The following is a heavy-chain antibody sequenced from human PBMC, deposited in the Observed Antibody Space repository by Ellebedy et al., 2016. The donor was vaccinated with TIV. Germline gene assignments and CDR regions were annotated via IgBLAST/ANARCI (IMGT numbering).Heavy chain of an antibody. D-gene: IGHD4/OR15-4a*01. CDR1: GFTFSTYI. CDR3: ARSVLSRYFAY. J-gene: IGHJ4*02. CDR2: ISSNGGNT. Sequence: GGSLRLSXSASGFTFSTYIMYWVRQAPGKGLEYVSGISSNGGNTYYADSVKGRFTVSRDNAKNSLYLQMNSLRAEDTAVYYCARSVLSRYFAYWGQGTLVTVSS. V-gene: IGHV3-64*04.